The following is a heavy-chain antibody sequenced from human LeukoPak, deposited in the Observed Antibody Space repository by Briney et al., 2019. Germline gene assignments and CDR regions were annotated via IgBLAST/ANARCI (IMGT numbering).Heavy chain of an antibody. V-gene: IGHV4-61*02. J-gene: IGHJ4*02. CDR2: IYTSGST. D-gene: IGHD1-7*01. Sequence: PSQTLSLTCTVSGGSISSGSYYWSWIRQPAGKGLEWIGRIYTSGSTDYNPSLKSRVTISVDTSKNQFSLKLTSVTAADTAVYYCASGYNWNYISGHWGQGTLVTVSS. CDR1: GGSISSGSYY. CDR3: ASGYNWNYISGH.